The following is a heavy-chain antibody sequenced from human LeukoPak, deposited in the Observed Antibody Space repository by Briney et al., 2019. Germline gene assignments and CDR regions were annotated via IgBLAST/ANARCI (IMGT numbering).Heavy chain of an antibody. V-gene: IGHV4-34*01. J-gene: IGHJ4*02. CDR1: GGSFSDYY. D-gene: IGHD3-9*01. CDR3: ARDVGYDILTGYYREYYFDY. Sequence: SETLSLTCAVYGGSFSDYYWSWIRQHPGKGLEWIGNIYYSGSTSYNPSLKSRVTISVDTSKNQFSLKLSSVTAADTAVYYCARDVGYDILTGYYREYYFDYWGQGTLVTVSS. CDR2: IYYSGST.